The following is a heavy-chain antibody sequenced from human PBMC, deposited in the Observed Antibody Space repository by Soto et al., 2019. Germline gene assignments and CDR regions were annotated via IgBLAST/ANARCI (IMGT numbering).Heavy chain of an antibody. J-gene: IGHJ5*02. CDR1: GYTFTSYG. CDR2: INAANGDT. Sequence: ASVKVSCKASGYTFTSYGIHWVRQAPGQRLEWMGWINAANGDTKYSPKFQGRVTITRDTSASTAYMELSSLRSEDTAVYYCVRRHVSATGIDWFDPWGQGTLATVSS. D-gene: IGHD6-13*01. V-gene: IGHV1-3*01. CDR3: VRRHVSATGIDWFDP.